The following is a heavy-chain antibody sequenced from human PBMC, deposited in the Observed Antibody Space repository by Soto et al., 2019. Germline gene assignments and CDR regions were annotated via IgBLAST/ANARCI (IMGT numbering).Heavy chain of an antibody. Sequence: QVQLVQSGAEVKKPGSSVKVSCKASGGTFRTSAISWVRQAPGQGLEWVGGIMPVFRRPKYAQNFQGRVTITADEYTSTAYMELSSPRSDDTAIYYCARDKDRPQLGGNYYYILDVWGQGTAVTVSS. J-gene: IGHJ6*02. CDR1: GGTFRTSA. CDR3: ARDKDRPQLGGNYYYILDV. CDR2: IMPVFRRP. V-gene: IGHV1-69*12. D-gene: IGHD3-3*02.